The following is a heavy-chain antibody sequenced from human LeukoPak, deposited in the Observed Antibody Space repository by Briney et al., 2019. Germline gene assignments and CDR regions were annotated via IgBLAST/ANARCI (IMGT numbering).Heavy chain of an antibody. CDR2: ISGSGGST. D-gene: IGHD3-16*02. CDR1: GFTFSSYV. V-gene: IGHV3-23*01. Sequence: GGSLRLSCAASGFTFSSYVMSWVRQAPGMGLEWVSAISGSGGSTYYADSVKGRFTISRDNSKNTLYLQMNSLRAEDTAVYYCAKDWATYDYVWGSYRENDAFDIXGQGTMVTVSS. J-gene: IGHJ3*02. CDR3: AKDWATYDYVWGSYRENDAFDI.